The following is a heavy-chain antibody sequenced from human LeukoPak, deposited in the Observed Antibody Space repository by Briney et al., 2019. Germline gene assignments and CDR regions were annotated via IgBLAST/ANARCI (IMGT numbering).Heavy chain of an antibody. CDR3: TRGVVGATAGGH. Sequence: PSETLSLTCTVSGDSISSGSYQWSWVRQPAGKGLEWIGRINASGRTRYNPSLMSRVTMSVDTSKDQFTLQLSSVTATDTAICYCTRGVVGATAGGHWGQGTLVTVSS. CDR2: INASGRT. D-gene: IGHD1-26*01. CDR1: GDSISSGSYQ. V-gene: IGHV4-61*02. J-gene: IGHJ4*02.